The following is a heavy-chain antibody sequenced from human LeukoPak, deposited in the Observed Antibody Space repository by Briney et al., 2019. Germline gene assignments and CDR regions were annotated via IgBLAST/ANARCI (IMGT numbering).Heavy chain of an antibody. CDR3: ARERYDFWSGYCTDFYYYGMDV. J-gene: IGHJ6*02. D-gene: IGHD3-3*01. V-gene: IGHV3-15*07. CDR1: GFTFSNAW. Sequence: NPGVSLRLSCAASGFTFSNAWMNWVRQAPGKGLEWVGRIKSKTDGGATDYAAPVKGRFTISRDDSKNTLYLQMNSLKTEDTAVYYCARERYDFWSGYCTDFYYYGMDVRGQGTTVTLSS. CDR2: IKSKTDGGAT.